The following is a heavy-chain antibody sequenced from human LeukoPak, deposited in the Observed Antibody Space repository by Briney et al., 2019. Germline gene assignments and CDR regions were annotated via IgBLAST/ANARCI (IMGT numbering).Heavy chain of an antibody. Sequence: SETLSLTCTVSGGSISSCDYYWSWIRQPPGKGLEWIGFIYYSWRTYYNPSLKSRVTISVDTSRNQFSLKLSSVTAADTAVCSCAVDAYGDYDYFDYWGQGTLVTVSS. V-gene: IGHV4-30-4*01. CDR3: AVDAYGDYDYFDY. CDR2: IYYSWRT. J-gene: IGHJ4*02. CDR1: GGSISSCDYY. D-gene: IGHD4-17*01.